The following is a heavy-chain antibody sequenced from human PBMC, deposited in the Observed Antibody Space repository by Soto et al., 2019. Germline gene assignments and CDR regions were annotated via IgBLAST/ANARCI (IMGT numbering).Heavy chain of an antibody. CDR3: ARRISARTYYFDY. D-gene: IGHD6-6*01. CDR1: GGSITTVGYS. J-gene: IGHJ4*02. CDR2: IFHSGIS. V-gene: IGHV4-30-2*01. Sequence: TLSLTCAVSGGSITTVGYSWSWIRQPPGKGLEWIGYIFHSGISYSNPSLKGRVTMSVDGSKNRFSLRLSSVTAADTAVYYCARRISARTYYFDYWGQGTLVTVSS.